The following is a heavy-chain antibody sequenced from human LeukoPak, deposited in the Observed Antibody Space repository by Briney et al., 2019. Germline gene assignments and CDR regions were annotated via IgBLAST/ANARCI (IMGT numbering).Heavy chain of an antibody. Sequence: SETLSLTCTVSGGSISNNYWSWIRQPPGKGLEWIGYIYYSGSTNYNPSLKSRVLISVDTSRNQFSLKLTSVTAADTAVYYGARGGSAYSLDYWGQGTLVTVSS. CDR2: IYYSGST. V-gene: IGHV4-59*08. D-gene: IGHD3-22*01. J-gene: IGHJ4*02. CDR1: GGSISNNY. CDR3: ARGGSAYSLDY.